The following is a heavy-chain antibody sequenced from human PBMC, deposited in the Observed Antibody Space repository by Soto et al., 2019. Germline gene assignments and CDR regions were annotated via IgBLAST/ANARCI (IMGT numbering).Heavy chain of an antibody. V-gene: IGHV4-59*08. D-gene: IGHD5-18*01. Sequence: SETLSLTCTVSGGSISSYYWSWIRQPPGKGLEWIGYIYYSGSTNYNPSLKSRVTISVDTSKNQFSLKLSSVTAADTAVYYCARGDTAMVRHYYYYMDVWGKGTTVTVSS. J-gene: IGHJ6*03. CDR2: IYYSGST. CDR1: GGSISSYY. CDR3: ARGDTAMVRHYYYYMDV.